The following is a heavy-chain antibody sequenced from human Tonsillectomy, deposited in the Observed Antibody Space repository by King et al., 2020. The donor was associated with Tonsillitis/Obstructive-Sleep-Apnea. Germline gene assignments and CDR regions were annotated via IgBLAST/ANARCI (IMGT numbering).Heavy chain of an antibody. J-gene: IGHJ6*03. CDR2: IIPMLEII. D-gene: IGHD3-3*01. Sequence: QLVQSGAEVKKPGSSVKVSCKASGGTFRSHAIGWVRQAPGQGLEWMGRIIPMLEIINYAQKFQGRVTITADKSTNTAYMELSSLRSEDTAMYYCARGEALTYYDFWSGPSYYYYMDVWGKGTTVTVSS. CDR3: ARGEALTYYDFWSGPSYYYYMDV. V-gene: IGHV1-69*09. CDR1: GGTFRSHA.